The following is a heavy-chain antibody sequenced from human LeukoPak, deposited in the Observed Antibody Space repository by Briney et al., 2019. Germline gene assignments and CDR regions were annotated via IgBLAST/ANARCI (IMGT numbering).Heavy chain of an antibody. CDR3: ARGRPTTSIAAAGVNWFDP. Sequence: ASVKVSCKASGYTFSSYGISWVRQAPGQGLEWMGGIIPIFGTANYAQKFRGRVTITADKSTSTAYMELSSLRSEDTAVYYCARGRPTTSIAAAGVNWFDPWGQGTLVTVSS. J-gene: IGHJ5*02. D-gene: IGHD6-13*01. V-gene: IGHV1-69*06. CDR1: GYTFSSYG. CDR2: IIPIFGTA.